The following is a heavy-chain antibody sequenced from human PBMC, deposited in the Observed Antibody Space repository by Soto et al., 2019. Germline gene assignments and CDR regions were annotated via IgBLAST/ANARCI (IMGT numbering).Heavy chain of an antibody. CDR3: AREKTTIGDFDY. D-gene: IGHD1-7*01. V-gene: IGHV1-2*04. CDR2: INPNSGGT. CDR1: GYTFTIAY. J-gene: IGHJ4*02. Sequence: ASVKIASKASGYTFTIAYMHLVLQAPGQGLEWMGWINPNSGGTNYAQKFQGWVTMTRDTSISTAYMELSRLRSDDTAVYYCAREKTTIGDFDYWGQGTLVTVSS.